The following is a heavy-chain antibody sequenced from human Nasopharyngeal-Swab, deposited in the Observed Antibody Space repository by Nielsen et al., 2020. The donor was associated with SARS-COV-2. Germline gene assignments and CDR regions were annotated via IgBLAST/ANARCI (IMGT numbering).Heavy chain of an antibody. CDR2: IIPMFGTA. D-gene: IGHD5-18*01. J-gene: IGHJ6*02. V-gene: IGHV1-69*06. Sequence: SVKVSCKASGGTCSSYAISWVRQAPGQGLEWMGGIIPMFGTANYAQNFQGRVTITADKSTSTAYMDLSRLKSGDTAVYYCARGDTDYYYYGLDVWGQGTTVTVSS. CDR3: ARGDTDYYYYGLDV. CDR1: GGTCSSYA.